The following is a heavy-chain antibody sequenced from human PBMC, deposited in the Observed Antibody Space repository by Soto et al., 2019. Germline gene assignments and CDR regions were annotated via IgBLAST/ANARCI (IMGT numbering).Heavy chain of an antibody. J-gene: IGHJ3*01. CDR1: GLKCSADGVG. CDR2: IYWDDDT. D-gene: IGHD2-2*01. Sequence: QITLKESGPTLVKPTQTLSMTCIFSGLKCSADGVGVGWIRQPPGKALEWLALIYWDDDTRYSPSLKSRLTITKDTSKNQVVLTMTNMDPVDTATYYCAHAYGGTSWPNDAFDVWGQGTVVTVSS. V-gene: IGHV2-5*02. CDR3: AHAYGGTSWPNDAFDV.